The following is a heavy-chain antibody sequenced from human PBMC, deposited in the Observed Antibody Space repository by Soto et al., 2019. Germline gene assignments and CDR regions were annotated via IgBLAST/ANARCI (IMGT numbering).Heavy chain of an antibody. CDR3: SSDSGGKPFNC. D-gene: IGHD3-10*01. V-gene: IGHV1-69*02. CDR2: IIPIPGIA. CDR1: GGTFSSYT. Sequence: QVQLVQSAAEVKKPGSSVKVSCKASGGTFSSYTISLVRQPPRQGLEWRGRIIPIPGIANYAHKLQDRVTITEAQSTSTPYMELISLRSEAEAVYYCSSDSGGKPFNCWGQGTLVT. J-gene: IGHJ4*02.